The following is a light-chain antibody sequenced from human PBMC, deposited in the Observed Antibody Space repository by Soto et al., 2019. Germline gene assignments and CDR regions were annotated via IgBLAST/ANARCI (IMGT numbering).Light chain of an antibody. J-gene: IGKJ4*01. CDR3: QQYNNWPLT. V-gene: IGKV3-15*01. CDR1: LRLGSN. CDR2: AAS. Sequence: VLTQSPATLSASPGEWATLSCRASLRLGSNLAWYQQKPGQPPRLLIYAASTRATGIPARFSGSGSGTDFTLTISSLQSEDFAVYYCQQYNNWPLTFGGGAKVEI.